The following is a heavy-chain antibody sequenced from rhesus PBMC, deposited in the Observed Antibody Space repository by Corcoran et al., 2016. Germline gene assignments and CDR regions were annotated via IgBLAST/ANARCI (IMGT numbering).Heavy chain of an antibody. CDR1: GGSISSGYYY. D-gene: IGHD6-31*01. CDR3: ARVAAVYNSLDG. V-gene: IGHV4-122*02. J-gene: IGHJ5-2*02. Sequence: QVQLQESGPGLVKPSETLSLTCAVSGGSISSGYYYWSWIRQPPGRGVEWIGYINYSGSTSYNASLKCRVAISRDTSKNQFSLKLSSVTAADTAVYYCARVAAVYNSLDGWGRGVLVTVSS. CDR2: INYSGST.